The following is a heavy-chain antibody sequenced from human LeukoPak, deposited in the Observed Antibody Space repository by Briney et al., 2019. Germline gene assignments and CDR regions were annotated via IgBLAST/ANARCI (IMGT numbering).Heavy chain of an antibody. J-gene: IGHJ6*02. CDR1: GYTFTSYD. D-gene: IGHD4-17*01. V-gene: IGHV1-8*01. CDR3: ARVPVDYGDYDPPYYYYGMDV. CDR2: MNPNSGNT. Sequence: ASVKVSCKASGYTFTSYDINWVRQATGQGLEWMGWMNPNSGNTGYAQKFQGRVTMTRNTSISTAYMGLSSLRSEDTAVYYCARVPVDYGDYDPPYYYYGMDVWGQGTTVTVSS.